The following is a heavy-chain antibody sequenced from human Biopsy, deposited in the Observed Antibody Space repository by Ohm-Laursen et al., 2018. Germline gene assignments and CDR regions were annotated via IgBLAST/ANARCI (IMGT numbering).Heavy chain of an antibody. D-gene: IGHD3-9*01. Sequence: ASVYASCKSSGYTFAGYYLHWVRQAPGHGLEWMGWINPNRGNANYAQSFQGRLTVIRDTSISTAYMELTSLTFDDTAIYYCARVPAYPSIDGYYGLDLWGQGTTVIVSS. CDR3: ARVPAYPSIDGYYGLDL. CDR1: GYTFAGYY. V-gene: IGHV1-2*02. CDR2: INPNRGNA. J-gene: IGHJ6*02.